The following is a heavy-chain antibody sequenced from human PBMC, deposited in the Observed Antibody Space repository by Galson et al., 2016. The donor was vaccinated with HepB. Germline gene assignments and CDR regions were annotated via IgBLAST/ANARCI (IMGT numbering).Heavy chain of an antibody. Sequence: SPRLACAASGFSFSYYYMSWTRQSSGKGLEWASYIRSSDKMKFYADSVKGRFTISRDNAKNSLSLHMNSLRAEDTAVYYCARITGRAFDMWGQGTMVTVSS. D-gene: IGHD1-20*01. J-gene: IGHJ3*02. CDR3: ARITGRAFDM. CDR2: IRSSDKMK. CDR1: GFSFSYYY. V-gene: IGHV3-11*01.